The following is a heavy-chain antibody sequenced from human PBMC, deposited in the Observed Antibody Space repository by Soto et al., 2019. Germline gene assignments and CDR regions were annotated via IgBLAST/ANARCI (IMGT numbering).Heavy chain of an antibody. CDR2: IYYSGST. V-gene: IGHV4-59*01. D-gene: IGHD4-17*01. CDR1: GGSISSYY. Sequence: SETLSLTCTVSGGSISSYYWSWIRQPPGKGLEWIGYIYYSGSTNYNPSLKSRVTISVDTSKDQFSLKLSSVTAADSAVYYCGSFDDYGDYGYWGQGTLVTVSS. CDR3: GSFDDYGDYGY. J-gene: IGHJ4*02.